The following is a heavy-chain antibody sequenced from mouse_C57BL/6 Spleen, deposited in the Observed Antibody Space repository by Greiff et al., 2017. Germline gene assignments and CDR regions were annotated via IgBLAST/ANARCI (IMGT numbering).Heavy chain of an antibody. D-gene: IGHD2-2*01. Sequence: QVQLQQSGAELARPGASVKLSCKASGYTFTSYGISWVKQRTGQGLEWIGEIYPRSGNTYYNEKFKGKATLTADKSSSTAYMELRSLTSEDSAVYFCARGGVTRYFDVWGTGTTVTVSS. CDR3: ARGGVTRYFDV. J-gene: IGHJ1*03. CDR1: GYTFTSYG. V-gene: IGHV1-81*01. CDR2: IYPRSGNT.